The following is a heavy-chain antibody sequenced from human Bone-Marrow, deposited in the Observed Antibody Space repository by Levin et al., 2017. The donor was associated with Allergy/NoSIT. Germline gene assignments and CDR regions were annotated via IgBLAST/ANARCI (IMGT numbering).Heavy chain of an antibody. CDR1: GFSVESGGYY. J-gene: IGHJ1*01. Sequence: SETLFLTCSVSGFSVESGGYYWIWIRQVPGKGLEWIGWIYASGTITSYNPSLKSRVTMSVDTSKNSFSLKLTSVTAAETGVYYCARGGGRSLAFDLWGQGTLVTVSA. CDR2: IYASGTIT. CDR3: ARGGGRSLAFDL. V-gene: IGHV4-31*03. D-gene: IGHD2-15*01.